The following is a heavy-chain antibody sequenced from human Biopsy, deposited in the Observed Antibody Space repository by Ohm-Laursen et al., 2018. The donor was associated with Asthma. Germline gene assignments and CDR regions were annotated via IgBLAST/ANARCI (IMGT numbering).Heavy chain of an antibody. V-gene: IGHV4-61*08. D-gene: IGHD2-15*01. CDR3: AGFCSGGNCPDH. Sequence: GTLSLTCSVSGDSFTYPGNYWTWIRQPPGKGLEWIGNIHYSGSTYSNPSLKSRVTISVDTSKKQISLRLSSVIAADTAVYYCAGFCSGGNCPDHWGQGTLVTVSS. J-gene: IGHJ4*02. CDR1: GDSFTYPGNY. CDR2: IHYSGST.